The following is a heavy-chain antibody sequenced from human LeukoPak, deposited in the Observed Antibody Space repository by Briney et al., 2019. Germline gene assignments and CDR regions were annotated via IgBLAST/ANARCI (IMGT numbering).Heavy chain of an antibody. D-gene: IGHD5-12*01. Sequence: GGSLRLSCAASGFTFSSYGMNWVRQAPGKGLEWVSAISGSGGSTYYADSVKGRFTISRDNSKNTLYLQMNSLRAEDTAVYYCARGPSGYHNTGGQGTLVTVSS. CDR1: GFTFSSYG. J-gene: IGHJ4*02. CDR3: ARGPSGYHNT. CDR2: ISGSGGST. V-gene: IGHV3-23*01.